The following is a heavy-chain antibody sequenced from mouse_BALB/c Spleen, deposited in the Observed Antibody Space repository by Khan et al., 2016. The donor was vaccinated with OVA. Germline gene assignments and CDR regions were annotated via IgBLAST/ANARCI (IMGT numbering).Heavy chain of an antibody. CDR2: ISYSGST. CDR1: GYSFTNYYV. J-gene: IGHJ4*01. Sequence: VQLKESGPGLVKPSQSLSLTCTVTGYSFTNYYVRYWIQPFPENILWMIGYISYSGSTCYNPPLKSLITITGNTSNNQFFLQLNSVTTEDTATYYCARDRSRYNYSMDYWGQGTAVTVSS. CDR3: ARDRSRYNYSMDY. D-gene: IGHD1-3*01. V-gene: IGHV3-2*02.